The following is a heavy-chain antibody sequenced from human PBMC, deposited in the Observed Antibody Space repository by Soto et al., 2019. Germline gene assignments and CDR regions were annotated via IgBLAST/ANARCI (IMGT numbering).Heavy chain of an antibody. Sequence: SGGSLRLSCAASGFTFSSYAMSWVRQAPGKGLEWVSAISGSGGGTYYADSVKGRFTISRDNSKNTLYLQMNSLRAEDTAVYYCASYGYSSGWHTHSAFDIWGQGTMVTVSS. D-gene: IGHD6-19*01. V-gene: IGHV3-23*01. CDR1: GFTFSSYA. CDR2: ISGSGGGT. J-gene: IGHJ3*02. CDR3: ASYGYSSGWHTHSAFDI.